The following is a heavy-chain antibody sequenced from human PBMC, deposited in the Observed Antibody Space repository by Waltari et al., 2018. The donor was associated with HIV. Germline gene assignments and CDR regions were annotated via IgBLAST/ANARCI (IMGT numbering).Heavy chain of an antibody. V-gene: IGHV1-69*04. CDR1: GGTFSSYA. D-gene: IGHD3-22*01. J-gene: IGHJ4*02. CDR3: AREGGSYYYDSSGYYNDY. CDR2: IIPILGIA. Sequence: QVQLVQSGAEVKKPGSSVKVSCKASGGTFSSYAISWVRQAPGQGLEWMGRIIPILGIANYAQKFQGRVTITADKSTSTAYMELSSLRSEDTAVYYCAREGGSYYYDSSGYYNDYWGQGTLVTVSS.